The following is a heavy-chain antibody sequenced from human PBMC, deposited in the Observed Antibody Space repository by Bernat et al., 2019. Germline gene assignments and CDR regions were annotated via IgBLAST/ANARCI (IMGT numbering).Heavy chain of an antibody. V-gene: IGHV1-18*01. D-gene: IGHD3-10*01. CDR2: ISAYNGNT. J-gene: IGHJ6*02. Sequence: QVQLVQSGAEVKKPGASVKVSCKASGYTFTSYGISWVRQAPGQGLEWMGWISAYNGNTNYAQKLQGRVTMTTDTPTSTAYMELRSLRSDATAVYYWGGGGGVRGVSGMDVWGQGTTVTVSS. CDR1: GYTFTSYG. CDR3: GGGGGVRGVSGMDV.